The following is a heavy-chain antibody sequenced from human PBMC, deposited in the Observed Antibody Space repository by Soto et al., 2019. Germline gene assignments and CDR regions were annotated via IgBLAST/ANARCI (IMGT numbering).Heavy chain of an antibody. CDR2: IYYSGST. CDR1: GYAISSYY. D-gene: IGHD1-7*01. V-gene: IGHV4-59*08. J-gene: IGHJ5*02. Sequence: SESMGITSMVSGYAISSYYWSWIRKHTGKGLEWIGYIYYSGSTNYNPSLKSRVTISVDTSKNQFSLRLSSVTAADTAVYYCARHKRVPNAILGLPGTTWCFDPWGQGTLVTVSS. CDR3: ARHKRVPNAILGLPGTTWCFDP.